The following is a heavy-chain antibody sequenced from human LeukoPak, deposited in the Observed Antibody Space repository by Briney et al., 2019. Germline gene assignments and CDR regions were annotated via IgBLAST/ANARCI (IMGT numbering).Heavy chain of an antibody. CDR1: GLNFKFYA. CDR2: ISGSGDST. J-gene: IGHJ4*02. Sequence: GGSLRLSCAVSGLNFKFYAMSWVRQAPGKGLEWVSGISGSGDSTYYADSVRGRFIITRDNSKNTVYVQMNSLRVEDTAIYYCAKIRAPYSSSWNPFDYWGQGTLVTVSS. CDR3: AKIRAPYSSSWNPFDY. V-gene: IGHV3-23*01. D-gene: IGHD6-13*01.